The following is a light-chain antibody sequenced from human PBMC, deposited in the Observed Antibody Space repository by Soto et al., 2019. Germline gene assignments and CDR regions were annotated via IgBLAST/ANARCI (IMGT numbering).Light chain of an antibody. CDR1: QSISSY. J-gene: IGKJ1*01. CDR2: AAS. CDR3: QQSYETPPA. Sequence: DIQMTQSPSSLSASVGDRVTITCRASQSISSYLKCYQQKPGKAPKLLIYAASGLQSGVPSTFIGSGSGTHFTLTISSLQPEDFAIYYCQQSYETPPAFGPGTKVDIK. V-gene: IGKV1-39*01.